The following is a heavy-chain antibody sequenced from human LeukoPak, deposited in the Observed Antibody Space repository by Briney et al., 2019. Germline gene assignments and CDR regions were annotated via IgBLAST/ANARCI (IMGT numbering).Heavy chain of an antibody. Sequence: SQTLSLTCTVSGGSISSGDYYWSWIRQPPGKGLEWIVYIYYSGSTYYNPSLKSRVTISVDTSKNQFSLKLSSVTAADTAVYYCARADTEYGSGAINWFDPWGQGTLVTVSS. CDR2: IYYSGST. CDR3: ARADTEYGSGAINWFDP. D-gene: IGHD3-10*01. V-gene: IGHV4-30-4*01. J-gene: IGHJ5*02. CDR1: GGSISSGDYY.